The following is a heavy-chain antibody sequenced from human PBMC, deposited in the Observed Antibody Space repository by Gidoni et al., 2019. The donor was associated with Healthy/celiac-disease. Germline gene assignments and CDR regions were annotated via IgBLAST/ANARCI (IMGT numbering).Heavy chain of an antibody. J-gene: IGHJ5*02. CDR1: GGSISSSSYY. CDR3: ARGRSSGLGNWFDP. Sequence: QLQLQESGPGLVKPSETLSLTCTVSGGSISSSSYYWGWIRQPPGKGLEWIGSIYYSGSTYYNPSLKSRVTISVDTSKNQFSLKLSSVTAADTAVYYCARGRSSGLGNWFDPWGQGTLVTVSS. D-gene: IGHD6-19*01. V-gene: IGHV4-39*07. CDR2: IYYSGST.